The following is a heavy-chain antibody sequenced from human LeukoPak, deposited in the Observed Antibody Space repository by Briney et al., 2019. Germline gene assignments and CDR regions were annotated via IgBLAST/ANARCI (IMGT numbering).Heavy chain of an antibody. CDR1: GGSTSNYY. D-gene: IGHD5-12*01. CDR3: AREDSGYDYSPFYY. Sequence: SETLSLTCTVSGGSTSNYYWSWIRQPPGKGLEWIGYIYHTGSTSYNPSLKSRVIMSVETSQNQFSLKVRSVTAADTAVYYCAREDSGYDYSPFYYWGQGILVTVSS. V-gene: IGHV4-59*01. CDR2: IYHTGST. J-gene: IGHJ4*02.